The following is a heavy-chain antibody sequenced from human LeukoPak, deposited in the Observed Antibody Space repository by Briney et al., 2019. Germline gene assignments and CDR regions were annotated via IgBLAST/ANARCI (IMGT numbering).Heavy chain of an antibody. Sequence: GGSLRLSCAASGFTFSSYEMNWVRQAPGKGLEWVSYISSSGSTIYYADSVKGRFTISRDNAKNSLYLQMNSLRAEDTAVYYCARDLYWYHYYYGMGVWGKGTTVTVSS. D-gene: IGHD2-15*01. CDR3: ARDLYWYHYYYGMGV. J-gene: IGHJ6*04. CDR2: ISSSGSTI. CDR1: GFTFSSYE. V-gene: IGHV3-48*03.